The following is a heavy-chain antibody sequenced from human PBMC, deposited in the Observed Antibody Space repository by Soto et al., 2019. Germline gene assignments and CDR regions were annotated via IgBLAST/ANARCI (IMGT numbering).Heavy chain of an antibody. J-gene: IGHJ3*02. CDR1: GDTISTGGYT. D-gene: IGHD2-15*01. Sequence: SETLSLTCDVSGDTISTGGYTWAWIRQPPGKGLEWIGYIYHSGSTYYNPSLKSRVTISVDTSKNQFSLKLSSVTAADTAVYYCARDPLLHGGNPEAFDIWGQGTMVTVSS. V-gene: IGHV4-30-2*01. CDR3: ARDPLLHGGNPEAFDI. CDR2: IYHSGST.